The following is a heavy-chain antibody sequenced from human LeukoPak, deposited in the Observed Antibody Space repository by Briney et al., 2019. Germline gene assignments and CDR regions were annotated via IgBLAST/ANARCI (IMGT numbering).Heavy chain of an antibody. V-gene: IGHV3-23*01. D-gene: IGHD3-10*01. Sequence: GGSLRLSCAASGFTFSDYYMSWIRQAPGKGLEWVSAISGSGGSTYYADSVKGRVTISRDNSKNTLYLQMNSLRAEDTAVYYCAKDSRITMVRGVASALEFDYWGQGTLVTVSS. CDR2: ISGSGGST. CDR1: GFTFSDYY. CDR3: AKDSRITMVRGVASALEFDY. J-gene: IGHJ4*02.